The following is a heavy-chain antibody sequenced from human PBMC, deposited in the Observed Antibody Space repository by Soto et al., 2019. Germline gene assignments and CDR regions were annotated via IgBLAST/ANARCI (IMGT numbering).Heavy chain of an antibody. Sequence: EVRLLESGGGLVQPGGSLRLSCAASGFTFSNFAMSWVRQAPGKGLEWVSTFYSITGNTFYADSVKGRFTISRDNSKNTLYLEMSSVRAEDTAVYYCARDPPYRMYYFHYWGQGTLVTVSS. D-gene: IGHD1-1*01. V-gene: IGHV3-23*01. J-gene: IGHJ4*02. CDR1: GFTFSNFA. CDR3: ARDPPYRMYYFHY. CDR2: FYSITGNT.